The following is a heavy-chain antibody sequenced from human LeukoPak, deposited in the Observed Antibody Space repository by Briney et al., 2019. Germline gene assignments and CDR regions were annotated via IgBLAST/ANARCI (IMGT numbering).Heavy chain of an antibody. J-gene: IGHJ4*02. V-gene: IGHV3-30-3*01. D-gene: IGHD2-2*02. CDR1: GFTFSSYA. Sequence: PGGSLRLSCAASGFTFSSYAMHWVRQAPGKGLEWVAVISYDGSNKYYADSVKGRFTISRDNSKSTLYLQMNSLRAEDTAVYYCAREAVVPAAIHFDYWGQGTLVTVSS. CDR2: ISYDGSNK. CDR3: AREAVVPAAIHFDY.